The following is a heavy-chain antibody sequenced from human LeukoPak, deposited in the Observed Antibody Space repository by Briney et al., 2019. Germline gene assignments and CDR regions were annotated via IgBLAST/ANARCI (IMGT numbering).Heavy chain of an antibody. Sequence: PSETLSLTCASYGGAFSDYYWTWIRQPPGKGLEWIGEINNSGRINYNPSLQSRVIISVDTSKNQFSLRVTSVTAADTAVYYCMRGLDYAKTGYWGQGTLVTVSS. J-gene: IGHJ4*02. CDR2: INNSGRI. CDR1: GGAFSDYY. CDR3: MRGLDYAKTGY. D-gene: IGHD3/OR15-3a*01. V-gene: IGHV4-34*01.